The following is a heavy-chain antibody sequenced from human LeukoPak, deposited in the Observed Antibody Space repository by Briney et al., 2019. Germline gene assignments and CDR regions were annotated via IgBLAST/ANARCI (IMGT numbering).Heavy chain of an antibody. CDR1: GVSISNYF. Sequence: SETLCLTCTVPGVSISNYFWNWVRQPPGKGLEWVAYIHTSGSTNYNPAFKSRLTLSVDTSKSQFSLRLTSVTASDTAVYYCANSYDGKIVPFDNWGQGTLVTVSS. CDR3: ANSYDGKIVPFDN. CDR2: IHTSGST. V-gene: IGHV4-4*09. J-gene: IGHJ4*02. D-gene: IGHD4-23*01.